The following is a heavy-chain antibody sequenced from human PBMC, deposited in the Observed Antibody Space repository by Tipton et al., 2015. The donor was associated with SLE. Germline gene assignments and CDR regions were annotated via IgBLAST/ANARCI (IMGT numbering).Heavy chain of an antibody. Sequence: TLSLTCTVSGGSISSHYWSWVRQPPGKGLEWIGEINHSGSTNYNPSLKSRVTISVDKSKNQFSLKLSSVTAADTAVYYCVGQTIFGSLRALDYWGLGTLVTVSS. CDR1: GGSISSHY. V-gene: IGHV4-59*11. D-gene: IGHD3-3*01. CDR2: INHSGST. CDR3: VGQTIFGSLRALDY. J-gene: IGHJ4*02.